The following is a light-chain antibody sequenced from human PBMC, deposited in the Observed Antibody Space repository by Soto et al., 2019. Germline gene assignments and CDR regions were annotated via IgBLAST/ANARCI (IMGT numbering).Light chain of an antibody. CDR1: QSISSY. CDR3: QQSYSTPIT. Sequence: DIQMTQYPSSLSASVGDRVTITCRASQSISSYLNWYQQKPGKAPKLLIYAASSLQSGVPSRFSGSGSGTDFTLTISSLQPEDFATYYCQQSYSTPITFGQRTRLEIK. CDR2: AAS. J-gene: IGKJ5*01. V-gene: IGKV1-39*01.